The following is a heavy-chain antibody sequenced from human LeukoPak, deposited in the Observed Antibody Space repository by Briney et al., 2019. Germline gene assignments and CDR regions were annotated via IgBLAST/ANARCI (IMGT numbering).Heavy chain of an antibody. CDR2: INHSGST. CDR3: ARVLRAASWRSYDY. V-gene: IGHV4-34*01. D-gene: IGHD5-18*01. J-gene: IGHJ4*02. Sequence: SETLSLTCAVYGGSFSGYYWSWIRQPPGKGLEWIGEINHSGSTNYNPSLKSRVTISVDTSKNQFSLKLSSVTAADTAVYYCARVLRAASWRSYDYWGQGSLVTVSS. CDR1: GGSFSGYY.